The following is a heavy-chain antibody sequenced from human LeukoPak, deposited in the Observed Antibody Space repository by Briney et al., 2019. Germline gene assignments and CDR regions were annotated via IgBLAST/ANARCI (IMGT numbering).Heavy chain of an antibody. CDR2: IIPIFGTA. CDR1: GGTFSSYA. Sequence: GASVKVSCKASGGTFSSYAISWVRQAPGQGLEWMGGIIPIFGTANYAQKFQGRVTITADESTSTAYMELSSLRSEDTAVYYCARARSGPTVTTHNWFDPWGRGTLVTVSS. J-gene: IGHJ5*02. D-gene: IGHD4-17*01. CDR3: ARARSGPTVTTHNWFDP. V-gene: IGHV1-69*13.